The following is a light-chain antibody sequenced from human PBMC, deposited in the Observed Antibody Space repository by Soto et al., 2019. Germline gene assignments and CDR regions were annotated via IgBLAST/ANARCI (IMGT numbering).Light chain of an antibody. CDR3: QQYDNWPPVT. Sequence: IEMTQSPATLSVSPGDRATLSCRASQSISSNLAWYQQKPGQAPRLLIFAASTRATGIPARFSGSGSGTEFTLTINSLQSEDFGTYYCQQYDNWPPVTFGQGTRLDI. CDR1: QSISSN. V-gene: IGKV3-15*01. J-gene: IGKJ5*01. CDR2: AAS.